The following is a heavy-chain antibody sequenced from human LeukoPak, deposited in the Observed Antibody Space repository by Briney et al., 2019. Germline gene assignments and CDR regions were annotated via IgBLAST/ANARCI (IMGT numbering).Heavy chain of an antibody. Sequence: ASVKVSCKASGYTFTGYYMHWVRQAPGQGLEWMGWINPNSGGTNYAQKFQGRVTMTRDTSISTACMELSRLRSDDTAVHYCARLLWFGVPFDYWGQGTLVTVSS. CDR1: GYTFTGYY. J-gene: IGHJ4*02. D-gene: IGHD3-10*01. V-gene: IGHV1-2*02. CDR3: ARLLWFGVPFDY. CDR2: INPNSGGT.